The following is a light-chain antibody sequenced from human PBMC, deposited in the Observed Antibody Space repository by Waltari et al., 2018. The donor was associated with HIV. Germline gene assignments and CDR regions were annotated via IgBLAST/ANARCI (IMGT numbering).Light chain of an antibody. CDR3: QSYDTSLSGVV. CDR2: GNS. CDR1: STTIGTHHA. Sequence: QSVLTQPPSVSGAPGQRVTISCTGSSTTIGTHHASPWYQQVPGTAPKLLIYGNSNRPSGVPDRFSGSKSGTSASLAIAGLQAEDEADYYCQSYDTSLSGVVFGGGTKLTVL. V-gene: IGLV1-40*01. J-gene: IGLJ2*01.